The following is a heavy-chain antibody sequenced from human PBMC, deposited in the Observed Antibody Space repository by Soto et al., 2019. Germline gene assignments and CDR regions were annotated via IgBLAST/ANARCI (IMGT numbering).Heavy chain of an antibody. Sequence: QVQLQESGPGVVEPSQTLSLTCTVSGGSINNNGYFWSWIRQPPGSGLEWIGHIYNSGSTYSNPCLKSRLTISGDTSKNQVSLKLSSVTAADTAAYYCARGPSGDKVDYWGQGTLVTVSS. CDR3: ARGPSGDKVDY. V-gene: IGHV4-30-4*01. CDR1: GGSINNNGYF. J-gene: IGHJ4*02. D-gene: IGHD1-26*01. CDR2: IYNSGST.